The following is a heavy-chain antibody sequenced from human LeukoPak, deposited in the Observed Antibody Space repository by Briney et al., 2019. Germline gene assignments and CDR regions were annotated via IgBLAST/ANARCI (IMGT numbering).Heavy chain of an antibody. CDR2: INWNGVST. J-gene: IGHJ4*02. CDR3: ARVLRGSGSYYPCDY. D-gene: IGHD3-10*01. Sequence: PGGSLRLSCAPPGYTSSEYVMNWVRQAPRKRLECVSGINWNGVSTASADSVKGRFTISRDNAKNSLSQQINSLRAEDTALYYCARVLRGSGSYYPCDYWGQGTLVTVSS. CDR1: GYTSSEYV. V-gene: IGHV3-20*04.